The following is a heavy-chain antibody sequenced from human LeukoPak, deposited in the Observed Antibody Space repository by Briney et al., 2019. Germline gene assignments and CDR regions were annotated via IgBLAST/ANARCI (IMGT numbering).Heavy chain of an antibody. V-gene: IGHV4-59*08. Sequence: PSETLSLTCTVSGGSISSYYWSWIRQPPGKGLEWMGYIYHSGSTNYTPSLKSRVTISVGTSKNQFSLKLSSVTAANTAVYYCARHAASVFYSSSWSPWYFDLWGRGTLVTVSS. CDR3: ARHAASVFYSSSWSPWYFDL. CDR1: GGSISSYY. J-gene: IGHJ2*01. D-gene: IGHD6-13*01. CDR2: IYHSGST.